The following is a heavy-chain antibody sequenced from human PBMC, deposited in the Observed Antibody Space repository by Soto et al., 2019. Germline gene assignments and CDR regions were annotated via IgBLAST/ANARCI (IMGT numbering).Heavy chain of an antibody. CDR3: ATVSGYSSSRDNWFDP. J-gene: IGHJ5*02. D-gene: IGHD6-13*01. CDR2: FDPEDGET. Sequence: GASVKVSCNVSGYTLTELSMHWVRQAPGKGLEWMGGFDPEDGETIYAQKFQGRVTMTEDTSTDTAYMELSSLRSEDTAVYYCATVSGYSSSRDNWFDPWGQGTLVTVSS. CDR1: GYTLTELS. V-gene: IGHV1-24*01.